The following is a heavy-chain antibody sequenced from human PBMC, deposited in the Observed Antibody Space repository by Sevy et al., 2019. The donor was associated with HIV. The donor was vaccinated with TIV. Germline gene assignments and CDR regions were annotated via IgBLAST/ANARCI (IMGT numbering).Heavy chain of an antibody. CDR2: IKSKTDGGTT. J-gene: IGHJ6*02. CDR1: EFTVSNAW. V-gene: IGHV3-15*01. Sequence: RLSCAASEFTVSNAWMSWVRQAPGKGLEWVGLIKSKTDGGTTDYAAPVKGRFTISRDDSKNTLYLQMSSLKNEDTAVYYCTTEALDGDEYVWGSYRSYYFYGMDVWGQGTTVTVSS. CDR3: TTEALDGDEYVWGSYRSYYFYGMDV. D-gene: IGHD3-16*02.